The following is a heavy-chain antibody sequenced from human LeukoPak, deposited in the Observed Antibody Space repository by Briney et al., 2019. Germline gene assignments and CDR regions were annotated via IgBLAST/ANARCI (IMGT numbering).Heavy chain of an antibody. V-gene: IGHV1-18*01. D-gene: IGHD1-26*01. CDR1: GYIFTSYG. Sequence: GASVKVSCKASGYIFTSYGISWVRQAPGQGLEWMGWISAYNGNTNYAQKLQGRVTMTTDTSTSTAYTELRSLRSDDTAVYYCARSGTGGPYDAFDIWGQGTMVTVSS. J-gene: IGHJ3*02. CDR2: ISAYNGNT. CDR3: ARSGTGGPYDAFDI.